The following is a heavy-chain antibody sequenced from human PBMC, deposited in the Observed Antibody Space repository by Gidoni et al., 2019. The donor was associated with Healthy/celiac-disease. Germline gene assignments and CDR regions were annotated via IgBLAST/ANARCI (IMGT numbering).Heavy chain of an antibody. Sequence: QMQLVQSGAEVKKTGSPVKVSCKASGYPFTYRYLHWVRQPPGQALEWMGWITPFNGNTNYAQKFQDRVTITRDRSMSTAYMELSSLRSEDTAMYYCALTKIRGSPYGMDVWGQGTTVTVSS. CDR2: ITPFNGNT. J-gene: IGHJ6*02. D-gene: IGHD1-26*01. CDR1: GYPFTYRY. CDR3: ALTKIRGSPYGMDV. V-gene: IGHV1-45*02.